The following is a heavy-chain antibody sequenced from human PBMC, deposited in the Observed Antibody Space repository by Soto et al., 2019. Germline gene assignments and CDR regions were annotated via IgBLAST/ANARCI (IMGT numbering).Heavy chain of an antibody. CDR3: AAPMSAVAGTHFDY. Sequence: SVKVSCKASGFTFTSSAVQWVRQARGQRLEWIGWIVVGSGNTNYAQKFQERVTITRDMSTSTAYMELSSLRSEDTAVYYCAAPMSAVAGTHFDYWGQGTLVTVSS. V-gene: IGHV1-58*01. D-gene: IGHD6-19*01. J-gene: IGHJ4*02. CDR2: IVVGSGNT. CDR1: GFTFTSSA.